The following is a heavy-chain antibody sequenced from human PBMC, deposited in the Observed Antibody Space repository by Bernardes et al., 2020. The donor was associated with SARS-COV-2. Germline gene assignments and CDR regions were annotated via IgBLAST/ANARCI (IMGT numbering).Heavy chain of an antibody. D-gene: IGHD4-4*01. CDR3: ARGPGRLQPFDD. CDR2: VYSGGNT. CDR1: GFTVSSYY. J-gene: IGHJ4*02. V-gene: IGHV3-53*01. Sequence: GGSLRLSCAASGFTVSSYYMSWVRQAPGKGLEWVSAVYSGGNTYYADSVKGRFTISRDNSKNTMYLQVNSLRAEDTAVYYCARGPGRLQPFDDGCQKTLVIVS.